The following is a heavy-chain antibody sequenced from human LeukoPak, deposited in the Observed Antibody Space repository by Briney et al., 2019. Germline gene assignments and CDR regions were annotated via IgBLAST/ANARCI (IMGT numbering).Heavy chain of an antibody. CDR1: GGSISTFY. V-gene: IGHV4-59*01. J-gene: IGHJ4*02. CDR2: IDYSGSA. D-gene: IGHD3-22*01. Sequence: SETLSLTCTVSGGSISTFYWSWVRQPPGKGLEYIGYIDYSGSANYNPSLKSRVTISVDTSKNQFSLKLSSVTAADTAVYYCARGYDSSAYYPFNYWGQGTLVTVSS. CDR3: ARGYDSSAYYPFNY.